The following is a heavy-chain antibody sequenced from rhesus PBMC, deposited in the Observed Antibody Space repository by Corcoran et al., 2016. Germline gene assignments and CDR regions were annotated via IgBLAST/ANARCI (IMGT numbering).Heavy chain of an antibody. CDR2: IYCRGGRT. CDR3: ARDRWYSSGWSGFDY. D-gene: IGHD6S26*01. V-gene: IGHV4-93*01. Sequence: QVQLQESGPAVVQPSETLSLTCAVSGGSISSSNWWSWLRQSPGKGLEWIGGIYCRGGRTEYNPSLKSRVTMSKDTSKNQFSLKLSSVTAADTAVYYCARDRWYSSGWSGFDYWGQGVLVTVSS. CDR1: GGSISSSNW. J-gene: IGHJ4*01.